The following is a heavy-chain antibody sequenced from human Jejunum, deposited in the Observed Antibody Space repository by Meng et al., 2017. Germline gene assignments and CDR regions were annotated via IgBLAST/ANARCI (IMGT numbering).Heavy chain of an antibody. V-gene: IGHV3-23*01. J-gene: IGHJ3*02. CDR2: ISGNGGST. D-gene: IGHD2-21*02. CDR1: GFPFGTYA. Sequence: GESLKISCAASGFPFGTYAMSWVRQAPGKGLEWVSLISGNGGSTYYADSVKGRFTISRDNLKNMVYLQMNSLRGEDTAVYYCAKGLPLNIVVVTSFDIWGQGTMVTVSS. CDR3: AKGLPLNIVVVTSFDI.